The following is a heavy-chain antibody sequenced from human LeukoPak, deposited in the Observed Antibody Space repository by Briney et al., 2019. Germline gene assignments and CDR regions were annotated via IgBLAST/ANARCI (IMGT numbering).Heavy chain of an antibody. Sequence: PGGSLRLSCAASGFTVSSNYMSWVRQAPGKGLEWVSVIYSGGSTYYADSVKGRFTISRDNSKNTLYLQMNSLRAEDTAVYYCASSLVLRYSTSYYYYYYMDVWGKGTTVTVSS. J-gene: IGHJ6*03. V-gene: IGHV3-53*01. CDR1: GFTVSSNY. D-gene: IGHD3-9*01. CDR3: ASSLVLRYSTSYYYYYYMDV. CDR2: IYSGGST.